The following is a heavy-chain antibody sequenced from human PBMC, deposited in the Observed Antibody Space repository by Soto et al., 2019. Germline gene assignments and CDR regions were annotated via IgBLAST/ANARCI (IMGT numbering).Heavy chain of an antibody. J-gene: IGHJ4*02. V-gene: IGHV4-39*01. D-gene: IGHD4-17*01. CDR1: NGSISSRSSY. Sequence: QLQLQESGSGLVKPSETLFLTCIVSNGSISSRSSYWGWLRQTPGKGLEWIGSIYYIGNTYYNPSLKSRSTISIDTSKTQFPLKMNSVTAADTAVYFCGGQDYGAKGYYFETWCQGALVTVSS. CDR2: IYYIGNT. CDR3: GGQDYGAKGYYFET.